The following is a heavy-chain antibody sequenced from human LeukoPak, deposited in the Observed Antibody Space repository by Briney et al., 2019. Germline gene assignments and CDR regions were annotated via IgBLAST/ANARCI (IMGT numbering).Heavy chain of an antibody. V-gene: IGHV1-2*02. J-gene: IGHJ5*02. CDR3: ARDWDYYGSGTPPNWFDP. CDR2: INPNSGGT. Sequence: ASVKASCKASGYTFTGYYMHWVRQAPGQGLEWMGWINPNSGGTNYAQKFQGRVTMTRDTSISTAYMELSRLRSDDTAVYYCARDWDYYGSGTPPNWFDPWGQGTLVTVSS. D-gene: IGHD3-10*01. CDR1: GYTFTGYY.